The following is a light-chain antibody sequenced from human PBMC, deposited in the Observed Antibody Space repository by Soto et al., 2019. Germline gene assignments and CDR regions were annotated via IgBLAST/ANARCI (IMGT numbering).Light chain of an antibody. V-gene: IGKV1-39*01. CDR1: QSISSY. Sequence: DIQMTQSPSSLSASIGDRVTITCRASQSISSYLNWFQQKPGEAPKLLIQAASSLQSGVPSRFSGSGSGTDFTLTINSLQPEDCAIYYCQQYHTWPITFGGGTKVEIK. CDR2: AAS. J-gene: IGKJ4*01. CDR3: QQYHTWPIT.